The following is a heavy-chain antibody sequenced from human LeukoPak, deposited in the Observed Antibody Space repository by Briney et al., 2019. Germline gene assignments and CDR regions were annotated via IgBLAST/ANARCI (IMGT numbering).Heavy chain of an antibody. CDR2: MNPNSGNT. J-gene: IGHJ6*03. Sequence: ASVKVSCKASGYTFTSYDINWVRQATGQGLEWMGWMNPNSGNTGYAQKFQGRVTMTRNTSISTTYMELSSLRSEDTAVYYCARGLPRPYYYYYMDVWGKGTTVTVSS. CDR3: ARGLPRPYYYYYMDV. V-gene: IGHV1-8*01. CDR1: GYTFTSYD.